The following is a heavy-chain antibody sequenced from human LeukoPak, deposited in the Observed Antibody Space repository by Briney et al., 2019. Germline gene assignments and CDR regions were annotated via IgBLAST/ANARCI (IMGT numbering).Heavy chain of an antibody. D-gene: IGHD3-22*01. CDR3: ASDDSSGYYPA. V-gene: IGHV4-59*01. CDR2: IYYSGST. Sequence: SETLSLTCTVSGVSISSYYWSWIRQPPGKGLEWIGYIYYSGSTNYNPSIKSRVTISVDTSKNQFSLKLSSVTAADTAVYYCASDDSSGYYPAWGQGTLVTVSS. J-gene: IGHJ5*02. CDR1: GVSISSYY.